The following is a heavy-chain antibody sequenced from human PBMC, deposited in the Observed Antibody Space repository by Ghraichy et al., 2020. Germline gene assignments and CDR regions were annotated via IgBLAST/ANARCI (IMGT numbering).Heavy chain of an antibody. D-gene: IGHD6-19*01. V-gene: IGHV4-61*01. CDR2: IYYSGST. CDR3: ARRSEQWLAPYFDY. CDR1: GGSVSSGSYY. Sequence: SETLSLTCTVSGGSVSSGSYYWSWIRQPPGEGLEWIGYIYYSGSTNDNPSLKSRVTISVDTSKNQFSLKLSSVTAADTAVYYCARRSEQWLAPYFDYWGQGTLVTVSS. J-gene: IGHJ4*02.